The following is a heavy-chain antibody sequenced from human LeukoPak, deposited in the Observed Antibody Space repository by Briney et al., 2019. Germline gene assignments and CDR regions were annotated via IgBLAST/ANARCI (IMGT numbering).Heavy chain of an antibody. CDR1: GGTLSSQA. J-gene: IGHJ6*02. Sequence: ASVKLSCKASGGTLSSQAISWVRHAPGQGLEWMGRILPILGIANYEQKFQDRVTITAGTATSTAYMELRGLRSEDTAVYYCAREPSAAGEREEIRDYYYGMDVWGQGTTVTVSS. CDR2: ILPILGIA. D-gene: IGHD1-1*01. CDR3: AREPSAAGEREEIRDYYYGMDV. V-gene: IGHV1-69*04.